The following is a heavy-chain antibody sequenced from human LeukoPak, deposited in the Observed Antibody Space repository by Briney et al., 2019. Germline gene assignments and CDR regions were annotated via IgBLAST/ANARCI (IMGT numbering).Heavy chain of an antibody. J-gene: IGHJ3*01. Sequence: PGGSLRLSCAASGFIFRSYAMNWVRQAPGKGLEWVAGISDSGDRKDYADSVKGQFAISRDNSKNTLSLQMNSLRAEDTALYYCAKHRPPYYEGDVFDVWGQGTMVTVSS. CDR2: ISDSGDRK. V-gene: IGHV3-23*01. CDR1: GFIFRSYA. D-gene: IGHD3-16*01. CDR3: AKHRPPYYEGDVFDV.